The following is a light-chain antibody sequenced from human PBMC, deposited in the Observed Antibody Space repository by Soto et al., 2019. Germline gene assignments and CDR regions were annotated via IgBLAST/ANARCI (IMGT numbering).Light chain of an antibody. CDR1: QSVSSF. Sequence: EIVLRQSPATLSLSPGERATLSCRASQSVSSFLAWYQQKPGQAPRLLIYDASNRATGIPARFSGSGSGTDFTLTISSLEPEDFAVYYCQQRSNWPPLTFGGGTKVDIK. J-gene: IGKJ4*01. CDR2: DAS. CDR3: QQRSNWPPLT. V-gene: IGKV3-11*01.